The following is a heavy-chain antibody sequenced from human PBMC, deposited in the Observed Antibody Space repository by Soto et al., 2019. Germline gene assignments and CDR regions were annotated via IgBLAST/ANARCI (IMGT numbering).Heavy chain of an antibody. CDR1: VFTFSSYD. CDR3: ARDRCSGGSCYSYDY. Sequence: GGSLRLSCAASVFTFSSYDMHWVRQATGKGLEWVSAIGTAGDTYYPGSVKGRFTISRENAKNSLYLQMNSLRAGDTAVYYCARDRCSGGSCYSYDYWGQGTLVTVSS. V-gene: IGHV3-13*01. J-gene: IGHJ4*02. D-gene: IGHD2-15*01. CDR2: IGTAGDT.